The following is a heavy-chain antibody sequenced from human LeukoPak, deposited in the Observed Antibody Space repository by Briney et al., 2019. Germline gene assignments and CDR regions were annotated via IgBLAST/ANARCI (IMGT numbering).Heavy chain of an antibody. J-gene: IGHJ6*02. CDR3: ARVGYTSYYYYGMDV. CDR1: GFTSSSYA. D-gene: IGHD6-13*01. CDR2: ISDSGGST. V-gene: IGHV3-23*01. Sequence: GGSLRLSCAASGFTSSSYAMSWVRQAPGKGLEWVSAISDSGGSTFYADSVKGRFTISRDNSKNTLYLQMGSLRAEDMAVYYCARVGYTSYYYYGMDVWGQGTTVTVSS.